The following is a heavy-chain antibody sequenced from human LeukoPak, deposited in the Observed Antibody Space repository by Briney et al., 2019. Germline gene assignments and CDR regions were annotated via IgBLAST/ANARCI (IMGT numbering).Heavy chain of an antibody. V-gene: IGHV1-2*06. J-gene: IGHJ6*02. CDR3: ARGGYDFVYYYYGMDV. D-gene: IGHD3-3*01. Sequence: ASVTVSCKASGYTFTGYYMHWVRQAPGQGLEWMGRINPNSGGTNYAQKFQGRVTMTRDTSISTAYMELSRLRSDDTAVYYCARGGYDFVYYYYGMDVWGQGTTVTVSS. CDR2: INPNSGGT. CDR1: GYTFTGYY.